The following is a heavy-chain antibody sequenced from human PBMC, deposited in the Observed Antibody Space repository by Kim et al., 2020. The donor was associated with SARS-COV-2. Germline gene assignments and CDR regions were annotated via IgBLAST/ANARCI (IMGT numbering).Heavy chain of an antibody. J-gene: IGHJ4*02. CDR1: GFTFSSYA. CDR3: PKERNIVATTPHHY. V-gene: IGHV3-23*01. D-gene: IGHD5-12*01. CDR2: ISGSGGST. Sequence: GGSLRLSCAASGFTFSSYAMSWVRQAPGKGLEWVSAISGSGGSTYYADSVKGPPPTPPPPPNTPPHPHLHTPRPEDTAVYYCPKERNIVATTPHHYWGPG.